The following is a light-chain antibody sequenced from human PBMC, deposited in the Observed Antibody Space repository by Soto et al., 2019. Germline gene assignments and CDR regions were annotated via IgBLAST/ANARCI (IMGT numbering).Light chain of an antibody. Sequence: QSALTQPASVSGSPGQSITISCTGTSSDVGGHNSVSWYRQDPGKAPKLMIYDVSNRPSGVSDRFSGSKSGNTASLTISGLQIEDEADYYSSSFPSSVTNVFGTGTKLTVL. CDR1: SSDVGGHNS. CDR2: DVS. CDR3: SSFPSSVTNV. J-gene: IGLJ1*01. V-gene: IGLV2-14*01.